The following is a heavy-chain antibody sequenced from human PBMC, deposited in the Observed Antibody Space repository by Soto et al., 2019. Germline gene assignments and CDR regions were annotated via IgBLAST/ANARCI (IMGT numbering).Heavy chain of an antibody. V-gene: IGHV3-48*02. CDR3: ARGQQLVREGGPIYYDGMDV. CDR2: ISSSSSTI. Sequence: EVQLVESGGGLVQPGGSLRLSCAASGFTFSSYSMNWVRQAPGKGLEWVSYISSSSSTIYYADSVKGRFTISRDNAKNSLYLQMSSLREEDTAVYYCARGQQLVREGGPIYYDGMDVWGQGTTVTVSS. D-gene: IGHD6-6*01. J-gene: IGHJ6*02. CDR1: GFTFSSYS.